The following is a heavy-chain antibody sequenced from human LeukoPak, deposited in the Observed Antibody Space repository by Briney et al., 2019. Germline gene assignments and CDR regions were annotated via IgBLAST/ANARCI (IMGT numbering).Heavy chain of an antibody. CDR3: AKARVVRGVYFDY. Sequence: PGGSLRLSCAASGFTFSSYGMHWVRQAPGKGLEWVAVISYDGSNKYYADSVKGRFTISRDNSKNTLYLQMNSLRAEDTAVYYCAKARVVRGVYFDYWGQGTLVTVSP. D-gene: IGHD3-10*01. CDR2: ISYDGSNK. V-gene: IGHV3-30*18. J-gene: IGHJ4*02. CDR1: GFTFSSYG.